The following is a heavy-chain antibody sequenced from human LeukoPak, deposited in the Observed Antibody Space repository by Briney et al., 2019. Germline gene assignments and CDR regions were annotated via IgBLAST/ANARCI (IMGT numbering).Heavy chain of an antibody. V-gene: IGHV1-69*04. D-gene: IGHD3-22*01. CDR2: IIPNLGTT. CDR1: GGTSNSHA. CDR3: ATTNDGGGYQWGDFFDF. J-gene: IGHJ4*02. Sequence: ASVKVSCKASGGTSNSHAISWVRQAPGQGLEWMGRIIPNLGTTTRAQNFQDRVTLTADKSSSTAYMELTSLTSDDTAVYYCATTNDGGGYQWGDFFDFWGQGTLVTVSS.